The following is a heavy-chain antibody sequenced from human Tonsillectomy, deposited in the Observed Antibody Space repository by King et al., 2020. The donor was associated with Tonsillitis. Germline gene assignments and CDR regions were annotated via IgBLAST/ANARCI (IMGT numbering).Heavy chain of an antibody. Sequence: QLVQSGGGLIQPGGSLRLSCEASGFTVNSNYMSWVRQSPGKGLEWVSVIYPGGNTYHADSVKGRFTVSRDGPKHMYLQMNSLRAEDTAVYYCARGVVLITTPYYFDLWGQGTLVTVSS. J-gene: IGHJ4*02. CDR1: GFTVNSNY. CDR3: ARGVVLITTPYYFDL. D-gene: IGHD3-22*01. CDR2: IYPGGNT. V-gene: IGHV3-53*01.